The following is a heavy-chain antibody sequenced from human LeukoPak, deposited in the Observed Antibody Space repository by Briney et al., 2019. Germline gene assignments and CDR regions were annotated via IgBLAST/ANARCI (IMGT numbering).Heavy chain of an antibody. CDR2: ISAGGGSI. V-gene: IGHV3-23*01. Sequence: PGGSLRLSCAASGFTFSSYAMNWVRQAPGKGLEWVSIISAGGGSIYYADSVKGRFTISRDNSKNTLYLQINSLTAEDTAVYYCAKDQASRPDYWGQGTLVTVSP. D-gene: IGHD6-6*01. J-gene: IGHJ4*02. CDR3: AKDQASRPDY. CDR1: GFTFSSYA.